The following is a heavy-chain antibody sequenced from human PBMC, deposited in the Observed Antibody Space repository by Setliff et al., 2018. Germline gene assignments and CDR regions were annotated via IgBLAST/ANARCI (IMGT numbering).Heavy chain of an antibody. CDR2: IKQDESDI. CDR1: GFTFSTYW. CDR3: ARGARLYETDHHYYGWLDP. V-gene: IGHV3-7*01. J-gene: IGHJ5*02. D-gene: IGHD3-22*01. Sequence: PGGSLRLSCAASGFTFSTYWMSWVRQTPGKGLGWVANIKQDESDIKYVDSVKGRFTISRDNAKNSLYLQMNNLRAEDTAVYHCARGARLYETDHHYYGWLDPWGQGTLVTVSS.